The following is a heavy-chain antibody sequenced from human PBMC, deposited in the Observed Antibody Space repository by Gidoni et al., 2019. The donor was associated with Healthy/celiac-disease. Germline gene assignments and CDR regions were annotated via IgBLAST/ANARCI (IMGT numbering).Heavy chain of an antibody. CDR1: GFTFSSYA. J-gene: IGHJ5*02. CDR3: AKNDILTGYYPLGRSWFDP. CDR2: ISGSGGST. D-gene: IGHD3-9*01. Sequence: EVQLLESGGGLVQPGGSLRLSCAASGFTFSSYAMSWVRQAPGKGLEWVSAISGSGGSTYYADSVKGRFTISRDNSKITLYLQMNSLRAEDTAVYYCAKNDILTGYYPLGRSWFDPWGQGTLVTVSS. V-gene: IGHV3-23*01.